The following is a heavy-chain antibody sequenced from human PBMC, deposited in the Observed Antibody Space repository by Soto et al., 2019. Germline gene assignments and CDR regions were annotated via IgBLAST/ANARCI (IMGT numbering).Heavy chain of an antibody. V-gene: IGHV3-21*06. CDR3: AREKSGADAWYFDL. J-gene: IGHJ2*01. Sequence: GGSLRLSCAASGFTFSSYAMSWVRQAPGKGLEWVSSISSTSAYIYYADSVKGRFTISRDNAKNSLYLQMNGLRAEDTAVYYCAREKSGADAWYFDLWGRGALVTVSS. CDR1: GFTFSSYA. CDR2: ISSTSAYI. D-gene: IGHD1-26*01.